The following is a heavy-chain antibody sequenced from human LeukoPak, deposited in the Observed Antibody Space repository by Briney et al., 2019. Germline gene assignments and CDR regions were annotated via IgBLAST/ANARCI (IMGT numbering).Heavy chain of an antibody. CDR1: GGSLSSYY. CDR2: INYSETT. V-gene: IGHV4-59*01. J-gene: IGHJ3*02. D-gene: IGHD3-3*01. Sequence: SETLSLTCTVSGGSLSSYYWSWIGQPPGKGLEWIGYINYSETTNYNPSLKRRVTISVDTSKNQFSLRLSSVTAADTAVYYCARGIFGMLINGFDIWGQGTMVTVSS. CDR3: ARGIFGMLINGFDI.